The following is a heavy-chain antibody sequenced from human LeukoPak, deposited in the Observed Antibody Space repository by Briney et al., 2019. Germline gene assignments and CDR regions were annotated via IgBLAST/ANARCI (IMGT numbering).Heavy chain of an antibody. V-gene: IGHV3-23*01. CDR1: GFTFSSYA. CDR2: ISGSGGST. D-gene: IGHD3-16*02. J-gene: IGHJ4*02. Sequence: SGGSLRLSCAASGFTFSSYAMSWVRQAPGKGLEWVSAISGSGGSTYYADSVKGRFTISRDNSKNTLYLQMNSLRAEDTAVYYCAKGGYDYVWGSYRIGFDYWGQGTLVTVSS. CDR3: AKGGYDYVWGSYRIGFDY.